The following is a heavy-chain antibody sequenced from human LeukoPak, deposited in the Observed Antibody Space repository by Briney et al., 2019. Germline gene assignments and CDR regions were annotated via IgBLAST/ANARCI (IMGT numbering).Heavy chain of an antibody. Sequence: GGSLRLSCAASGFTFSSYWMSWVRQAPGKGLEWVANIKQDGSEKYYVDSVKGRFTISRDNAKNSLYLQMNSLRAEDTAVYYCARVLVGATYYFDYWGQGTLVTVS. CDR3: ARVLVGATYYFDY. J-gene: IGHJ4*02. CDR1: GFTFSSYW. V-gene: IGHV3-7*01. CDR2: IKQDGSEK. D-gene: IGHD1-26*01.